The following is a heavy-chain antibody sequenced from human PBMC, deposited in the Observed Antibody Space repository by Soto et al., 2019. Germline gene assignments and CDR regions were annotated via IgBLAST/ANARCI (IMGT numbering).Heavy chain of an antibody. CDR2: IYYSGST. CDR1: GGSISSYY. D-gene: IGHD1-26*01. CDR3: ARVQAVGYFDY. Sequence: PSETLSLTCTVSGGSISSYYWSWIRQPPGKGLEWIGYIYYSGSTNYNPSLKSRVTISVDTSKNQFSLKLSSVTAADTAVYYCARVQAVGYFDYWGQGTLVTVS. J-gene: IGHJ4*02. V-gene: IGHV4-59*01.